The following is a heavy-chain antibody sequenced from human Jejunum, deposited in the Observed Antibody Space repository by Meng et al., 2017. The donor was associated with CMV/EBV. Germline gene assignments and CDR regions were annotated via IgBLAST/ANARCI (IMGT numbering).Heavy chain of an antibody. V-gene: IGHV3-66*01. D-gene: IGHD2-8*01. J-gene: IGHJ5*02. CDR3: ARGMYFSP. CDR1: GFSVSSNY. Sequence: EAQVVESGGDLVQPGGSLRLSCAASGFSVSSNYMSWVRQAPGKGLECVSISDPTGYTYYADSVKGRFSISSDSSRNTLYIEMNSLRVEDTAVYYCARGMYFSPWGQGTLVTVPS. CDR2: SDPTGYT.